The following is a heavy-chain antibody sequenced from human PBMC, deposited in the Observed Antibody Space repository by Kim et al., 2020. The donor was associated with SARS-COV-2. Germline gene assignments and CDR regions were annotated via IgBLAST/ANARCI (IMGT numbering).Heavy chain of an antibody. CDR2: IYYSGST. D-gene: IGHD1-1*01. CDR1: GGSISSGGYY. V-gene: IGHV4-31*03. Sequence: SETLSLTCTVSGGSISSGGYYWSWIRQHPGKGLEWIGYIYYSGSTYYNPSLKSRVTISVDTSKNQFSLKLSSVTAADTAVYYCARARTGTKTYYFDYWGQGTLVTVSS. J-gene: IGHJ4*02. CDR3: ARARTGTKTYYFDY.